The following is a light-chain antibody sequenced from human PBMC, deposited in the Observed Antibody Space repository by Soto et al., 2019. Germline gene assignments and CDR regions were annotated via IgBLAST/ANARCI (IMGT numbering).Light chain of an antibody. CDR1: QSVSSSY. Sequence: IVLTQSPAILALSPGDRATLSCRASQSVSSSYLAWYQHKPGRAPRLLIHGASSRVTGIPDRFSGSGSGTDFTLTITRLEPEEFAVYYCQQYQSLTFGGGTKVEIK. CDR2: GAS. V-gene: IGKV3-20*01. J-gene: IGKJ4*01. CDR3: QQYQSLT.